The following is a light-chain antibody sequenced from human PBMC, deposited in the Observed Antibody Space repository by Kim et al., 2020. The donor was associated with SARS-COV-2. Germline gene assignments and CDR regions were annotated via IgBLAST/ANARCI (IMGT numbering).Light chain of an antibody. V-gene: IGKV2-30*01. Sequence: ASISCRSSQSIGYSDGNTYLSWFQQRPGQSPRRLIYKVSNRDSGVPDRFSGSGSGTDFTLKITRVEAEDVGIYYCMQGTRSPPNTFGQGTKLEI. CDR3: MQGTRSPPNT. CDR2: KVS. J-gene: IGKJ2*01. CDR1: QSIGYSDGNTY.